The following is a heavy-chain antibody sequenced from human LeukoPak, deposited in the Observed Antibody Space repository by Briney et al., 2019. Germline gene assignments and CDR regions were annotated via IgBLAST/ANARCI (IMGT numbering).Heavy chain of an antibody. CDR1: GGSISSGGYS. D-gene: IGHD7-27*01. CDR3: ARLRNWAWDFDS. Sequence: SETLSLTCAVSGGSISSGGYSWSWIRQPPGKGLEWIGYIYHSGSTYYNPSLKSRVTISVDRSKNQFSLKLSSVTAADTAVYFCARLRNWAWDFDSWGQGTLVTVSS. J-gene: IGHJ4*02. V-gene: IGHV4-30-2*01. CDR2: IYHSGST.